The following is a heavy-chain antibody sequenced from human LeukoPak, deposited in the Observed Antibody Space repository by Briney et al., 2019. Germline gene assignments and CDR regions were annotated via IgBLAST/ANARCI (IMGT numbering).Heavy chain of an antibody. CDR1: GLTISNNF. V-gene: IGHV3-23*01. CDR3: AKDRVVGATHWFDP. Sequence: GGSLRLSCAASGLTISNNFMGWVRQAPGKGLEWVSTISGNGGSTYYADSVKGRFTISRDNSKDTVYVQMNSLRAVDTAVYYCAKDRVVGATHWFDPWGQGTLVTVSS. D-gene: IGHD1-26*01. CDR2: ISGNGGST. J-gene: IGHJ5*02.